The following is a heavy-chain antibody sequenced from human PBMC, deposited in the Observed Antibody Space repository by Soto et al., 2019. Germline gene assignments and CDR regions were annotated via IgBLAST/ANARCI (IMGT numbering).Heavy chain of an antibody. CDR3: ARGVATIGC. D-gene: IGHD5-12*01. Sequence: SEALSLTCTVSGDSISCYNWSWIRQPPGKGLEWIGYIYYSGSTNYNPSLKSRVTISVDTPKNQFSLKLTSVTAADTAVYYCARGVATIGCWGQGTLVAVSS. CDR2: IYYSGST. V-gene: IGHV4-59*01. J-gene: IGHJ4*02. CDR1: GDSISCYN.